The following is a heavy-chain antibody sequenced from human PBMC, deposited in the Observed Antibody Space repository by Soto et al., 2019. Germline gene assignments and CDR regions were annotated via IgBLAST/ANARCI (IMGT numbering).Heavy chain of an antibody. V-gene: IGHV3-7*01. D-gene: IGHD5-18*01. CDR1: GFMFSAYW. CDR3: ASDFYGGYNYGPGDY. Sequence: PGGSLRLSCAASGFMFSAYWMSWVRQAPGKGPGWVPNIHGDGGRTYYVDSVKGRFTISRDNAKRSLYLQMNSLRAEDPAVYYCASDFYGGYNYGPGDYWGQGALVAVSS. CDR2: IHGDGGRT. J-gene: IGHJ4*02.